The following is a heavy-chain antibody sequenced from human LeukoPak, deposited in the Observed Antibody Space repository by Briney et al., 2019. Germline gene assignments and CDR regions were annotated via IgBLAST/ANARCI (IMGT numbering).Heavy chain of an antibody. CDR1: GFTFSSYA. D-gene: IGHD1-14*01. J-gene: IGHJ5*02. Sequence: GGSLRLSCAASGFTFSSYAMSWVCQAPGKGLEWVSAISGSGGSTYYADSVKGRFTISRDNSKNTLYLQMNSLRAEDTPVYYCARNHLPAKAIGGCDPWGQGTVVTVSS. CDR2: ISGSGGST. V-gene: IGHV3-23*01. CDR3: ARNHLPAKAIGGCDP.